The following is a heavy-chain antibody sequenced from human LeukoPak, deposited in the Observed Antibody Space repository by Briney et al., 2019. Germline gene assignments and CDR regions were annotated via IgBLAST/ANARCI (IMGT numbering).Heavy chain of an antibody. CDR2: INPNSGGT. Sequence: GASVKVSCKASGYTFTGYYIHWVRQAPGQGLEWMGWINPNSGGTNYAQKFQGRVTMTRDTSISTAYMELSRLTSDDTAVYYCARGKMGLMAYATSHWGQGTLVTVSS. J-gene: IGHJ4*02. D-gene: IGHD2-8*01. V-gene: IGHV1-2*02. CDR1: GYTFTGYY. CDR3: ARGKMGLMAYATSH.